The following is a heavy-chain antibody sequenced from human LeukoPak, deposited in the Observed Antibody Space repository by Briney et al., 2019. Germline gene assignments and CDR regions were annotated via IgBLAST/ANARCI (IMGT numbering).Heavy chain of an antibody. CDR3: ARAKAVRITIFGVVKYYFDY. CDR2: INHSGST. V-gene: IGHV4-34*01. D-gene: IGHD3-3*01. J-gene: IGHJ4*02. Sequence: TSETLSLTCAVYGGSFSGYYWSWIRQPPGKGLEGIGEINHSGSTNYNPSLKSRVTISVDTSKNQFSLKLSSVTAADTAVYYCARAKAVRITIFGVVKYYFDYWGQGTLVTVSS. CDR1: GGSFSGYY.